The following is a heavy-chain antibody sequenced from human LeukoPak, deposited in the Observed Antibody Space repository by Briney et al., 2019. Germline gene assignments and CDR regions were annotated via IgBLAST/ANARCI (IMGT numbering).Heavy chain of an antibody. CDR1: GFTFSDYW. Sequence: GGSLRLSCEGSGFTFSDYWMDWVRQPPGKGLEWVASIKQDGSQKGYVDPVRGRFTISRDNAKNSVYLQMNSLRDEDTAVYYCATDRGFATFDNWGQGALVSVSS. D-gene: IGHD6-25*01. CDR2: IKQDGSQK. V-gene: IGHV3-7*01. CDR3: ATDRGFATFDN. J-gene: IGHJ4*02.